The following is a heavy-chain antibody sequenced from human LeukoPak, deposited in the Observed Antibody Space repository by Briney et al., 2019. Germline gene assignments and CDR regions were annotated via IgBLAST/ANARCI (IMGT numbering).Heavy chain of an antibody. CDR3: AKYYYDSSAYYSYAFDI. Sequence: GGSLRLSCAASGFTFSSYWMSWVRQAPGKGLEWVSSISSSSSYIYYADSVKGRFTISRDNAKNSLYLQMNSLRAEDTAVYYCAKYYYDSSAYYSYAFDIWGQGTMVTVSS. D-gene: IGHD3-22*01. CDR1: GFTFSSYW. V-gene: IGHV3-21*01. J-gene: IGHJ3*02. CDR2: ISSSSSYI.